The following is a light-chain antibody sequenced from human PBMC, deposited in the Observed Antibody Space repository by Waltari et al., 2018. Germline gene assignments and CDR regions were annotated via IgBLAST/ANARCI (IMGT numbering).Light chain of an antibody. V-gene: IGKV3-15*01. CDR2: GAS. CDR1: QSVAGN. CDR3: QQYNNWPTYT. J-gene: IGKJ2*01. Sequence: EIVMTQSPATLSVTPGERAILSCSASQSVAGNLAWYQQRPGQAPRLLIFGASTRATGIPARFSGSGSGTEFTLTIASVQSEDFAVYYCQQYNNWPTYTFGLGTKLEIK.